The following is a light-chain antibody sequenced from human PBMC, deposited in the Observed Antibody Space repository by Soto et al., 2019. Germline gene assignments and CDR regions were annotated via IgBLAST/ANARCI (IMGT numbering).Light chain of an antibody. CDR2: EVS. Sequence: QSVLTQPASVSGSPGQSITISCTGTSSDVGGYNYVSWYQQHPGKAPKLMIYEVSNRPSGVSNRFSGSKSANTASLTISGLQAEDEADYYCSSYTSSSTYVFXSGTKGTVL. J-gene: IGLJ1*01. V-gene: IGLV2-14*01. CDR3: SSYTSSSTYV. CDR1: SSDVGGYNY.